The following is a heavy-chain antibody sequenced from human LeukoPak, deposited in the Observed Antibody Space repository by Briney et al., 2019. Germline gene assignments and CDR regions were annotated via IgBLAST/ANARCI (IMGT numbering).Heavy chain of an antibody. D-gene: IGHD3-10*01. CDR1: GGSVSSGTYY. J-gene: IGHJ6*04. CDR3: AREASLVRGIFIARYGLDV. CDR2: ISYNENT. V-gene: IGHV4-61*01. Sequence: PSETLSLTCTVSGGSVSSGTYYWTWIRQPPGKGLEWIAYISYNENTNYNPSLKSRLTIPLDTSKNQFSLRLSSVTAADTAVYYCAREASLVRGIFIARYGLDVWGKGTTVTVSS.